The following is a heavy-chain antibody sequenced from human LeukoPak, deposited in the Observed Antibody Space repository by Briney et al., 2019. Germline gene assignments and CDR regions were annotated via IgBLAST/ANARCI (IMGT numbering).Heavy chain of an antibody. CDR3: PSSLIVVVPVADSTWFAP. J-gene: IGHJ5*02. CDR2: IYYSGST. D-gene: IGHD2-2*01. CDR1: GGSISSSSYY. V-gene: IGHV4-39*01. Sequence: ASETLSLTCTVSGGSISSSSYYWGWIRQPPGKGLEWIGSIYYSGSTYYNPSLKSRVTISVDTSKNQFSLKLSSVTAADTAVYYCPSSLIVVVPVADSTWFAPWAREPWSPSPQ.